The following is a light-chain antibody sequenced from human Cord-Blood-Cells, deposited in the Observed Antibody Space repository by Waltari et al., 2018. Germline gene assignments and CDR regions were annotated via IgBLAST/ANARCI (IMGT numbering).Light chain of an antibody. J-gene: IGLJ3*02. CDR3: QSYDSSNQV. CDR1: SGSIASNY. Sequence: NFMLTQPHSVSESPGKTVTLSCTRSSGSIASNYVQWYQQRPGSSPTTVIYADNQRPSGVPDRFSGSIDSSSNSASLTISGLKTEDEADYYCQSYDSSNQVFGGGTKLTVL. V-gene: IGLV6-57*01. CDR2: ADN.